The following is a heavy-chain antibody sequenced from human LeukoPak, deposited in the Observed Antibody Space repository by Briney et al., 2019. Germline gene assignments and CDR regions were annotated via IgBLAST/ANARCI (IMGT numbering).Heavy chain of an antibody. V-gene: IGHV4-34*01. CDR3: ARRGIAAHHHDY. CDR2: IYHSGST. D-gene: IGHD6-13*01. CDR1: GGSFSGYY. Sequence: SETLSLTCAVYGGSFSGYYWIWIRQPPGKGREWIVEIYHSGSTNDNPSLKRRVTISVDKSKNQFSLKLSSVTAEDTAVYYCARRGIAAHHHDYWGQGPLVTVSS. J-gene: IGHJ4*02.